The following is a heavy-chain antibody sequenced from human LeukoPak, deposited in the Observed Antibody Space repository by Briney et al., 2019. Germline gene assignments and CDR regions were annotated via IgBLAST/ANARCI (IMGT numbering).Heavy chain of an antibody. V-gene: IGHV3-30-3*01. CDR1: GFTFSSYN. CDR2: ISYDGSEK. J-gene: IGHJ3*02. D-gene: IGHD5-12*01. CDR3: ARDLAGYGGAFDI. Sequence: GRSLRLSCAASGFTFSSYNMHWVRQAPGKGLEWVAVISYDGSEKYYADSVKGLFTISRDNSKSSLYLQMNSLRAEDTAVYYCARDLAGYGGAFDIWGQGTMVTVS.